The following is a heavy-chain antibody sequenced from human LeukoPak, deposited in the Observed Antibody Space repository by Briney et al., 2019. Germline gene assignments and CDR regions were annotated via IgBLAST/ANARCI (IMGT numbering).Heavy chain of an antibody. CDR1: GGSISSSYW. D-gene: IGHD1-1*01. CDR3: ARDAGHGHFDY. V-gene: IGHV4-4*02. J-gene: IGHJ4*02. Sequence: ASETLSLTCAVSGGSISSSYWWSWVRQPPGKGLEWTGEVYHSGSTNYSPSLKSRVTLSVDTSKNQFFLKLSSVTAADTAVYYCARDAGHGHFDYWGQGTLVTVSS. CDR2: VYHSGST.